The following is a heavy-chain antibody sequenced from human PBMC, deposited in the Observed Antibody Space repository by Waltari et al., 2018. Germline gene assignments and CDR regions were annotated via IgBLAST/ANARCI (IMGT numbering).Heavy chain of an antibody. CDR3: ARDEYSSSSAIY. V-gene: IGHV1-69*12. CDR2: IIPSVGTA. J-gene: IGHJ4*02. D-gene: IGHD6-6*01. Sequence: QVQLVQSGAEVKKHGSSVKVSCKASGGTFSSYAISWVRQAPGQGLEWMGGIIPSVGTANYAQKFQGRVTITADESTSTAYMELSSLRSEDTAVYYCARDEYSSSSAIYWGQGTLVTVSS. CDR1: GGTFSSYA.